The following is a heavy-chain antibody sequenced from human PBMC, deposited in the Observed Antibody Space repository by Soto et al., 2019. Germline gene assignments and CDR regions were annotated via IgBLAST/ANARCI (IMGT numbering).Heavy chain of an antibody. CDR3: ASGWFGEFVYNSDY. D-gene: IGHD3-10*01. CDR2: ISVYNGNT. CDR1: GYTFTSYG. V-gene: IGHV1-18*01. J-gene: IGHJ4*02. Sequence: ASVKVSCKASGYTFTSYGISWVRQAPGQGLEWMGWISVYNGNTNYAQKLQGRVTMTTDTSTSTAYMELRSLRSDDTAVYYCASGWFGEFVYNSDYWGQGTLVTVSS.